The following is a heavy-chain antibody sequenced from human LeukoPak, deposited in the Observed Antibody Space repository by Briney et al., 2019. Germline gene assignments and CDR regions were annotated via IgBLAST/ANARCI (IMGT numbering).Heavy chain of an antibody. J-gene: IGHJ4*02. CDR3: ATHSGSGYSDY. V-gene: IGHV4-4*09. CDR1: GGSISSYY. CDR2: IYTRGNT. Sequence: SETLSLTCTVSGGSISSYYWSWIRQTPRKGLEWIGYIYTRGNTNYNPSLKSRVTISVNTSKNQFLLKLTSVTAADTAVYYCATHSGSGYSDYWGQGTLVTVSS. D-gene: IGHD6-19*01.